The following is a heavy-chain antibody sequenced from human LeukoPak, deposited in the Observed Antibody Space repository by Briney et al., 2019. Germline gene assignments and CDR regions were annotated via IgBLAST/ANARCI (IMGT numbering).Heavy chain of an antibody. CDR2: IYYSGST. CDR3: ARHLGNWFDL. CDR1: GVSISSSSHY. Sequence: SETLSLTCTVSGVSISSSSHYWGWIRQPPGRGLEWIGYIYYSGSTKYNPSLKSRVTISVDTSKNQFSLNLSSVTAADTAVYYCARHLGNWFDLWGQGALVIVSS. V-gene: IGHV4-61*05. J-gene: IGHJ5*02.